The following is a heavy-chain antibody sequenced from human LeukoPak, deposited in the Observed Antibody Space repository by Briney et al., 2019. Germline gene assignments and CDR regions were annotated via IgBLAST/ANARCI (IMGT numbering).Heavy chain of an antibody. CDR2: ISYDGSNK. J-gene: IGHJ3*02. V-gene: IGHV3-30*04. CDR3: ARDRAAAGFDAFDI. CDR1: GFTFSSYA. D-gene: IGHD6-13*01. Sequence: GGSLRLSCAASGFTFSSYAMHWVRQAPGKGLEGGAVISYDGSNKYYADSVKGRFTISRDNSKNTLYLQMNSLRAEDTAVYYCARDRAAAGFDAFDIWGQGTMVTVSS.